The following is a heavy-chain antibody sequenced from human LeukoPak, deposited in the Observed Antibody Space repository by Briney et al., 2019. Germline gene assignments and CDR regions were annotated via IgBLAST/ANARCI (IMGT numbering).Heavy chain of an antibody. CDR3: ARSTSSRQLWFEY. D-gene: IGHD5-18*01. CDR2: IYYSGST. Sequence: SETLSLTCTVSGVSISSSSYYWGWIRQPPGKGLEWIGSIYYSGSTYYNPSLKSRVTISVDTSKNQFSLKLSSVTAADTAVYYCARSTSSRQLWFEYWGQGTLVTVSS. J-gene: IGHJ4*02. V-gene: IGHV4-39*07. CDR1: GVSISSSSYY.